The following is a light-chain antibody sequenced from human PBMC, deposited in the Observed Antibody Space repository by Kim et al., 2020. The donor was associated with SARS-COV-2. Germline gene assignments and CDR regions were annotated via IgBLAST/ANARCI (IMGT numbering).Light chain of an antibody. V-gene: IGLV3-27*01. CDR1: ILPKKY. CDR2: KDS. CDR3: YSGADNNRV. Sequence: VSPGQTARITCSGDILPKKYARWFQQKPGQAPVLLIYKDSERPSGIPERFSASSSGTTVTLTISGAQAEDEADYYCYSGADNNRVFGGGTQLTVL. J-gene: IGLJ3*02.